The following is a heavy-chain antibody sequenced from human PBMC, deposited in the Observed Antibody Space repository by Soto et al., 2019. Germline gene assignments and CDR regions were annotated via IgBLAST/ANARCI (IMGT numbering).Heavy chain of an antibody. J-gene: IGHJ6*02. D-gene: IGHD3-9*01. CDR1: GGTFSSYA. V-gene: IGHV1-69*13. CDR2: IIPIFGTA. CDR3: ARVSYYDILTGYFSYYYYYGMDV. Sequence: ASVKVSCKASGGTFSSYAISWVRQAPGQGLEWMGGIIPIFGTANYAQKFQGRVTITADESTSTAYMELSSLRSEDTAVYYCARVSYYDILTGYFSYYYYYGMDVWGQGTTVTVSS.